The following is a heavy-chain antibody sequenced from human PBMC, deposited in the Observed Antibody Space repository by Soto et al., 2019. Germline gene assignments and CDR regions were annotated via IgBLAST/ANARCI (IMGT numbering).Heavy chain of an antibody. Sequence: QVQLVQSGAEVQKPGSSVKVSCRASGGTFSGYVITWVRQAPGHGLEWMGEIVPILGIPSYAQKFQGRVTSKADESTSTVYVELSNLRSEQSAVYYCARGGFYEILTGSYPIDAFHLWGQGTMVTVSS. CDR2: IVPILGIP. CDR3: ARGGFYEILTGSYPIDAFHL. CDR1: GGTFSGYV. D-gene: IGHD3-9*01. V-gene: IGHV1-69*01. J-gene: IGHJ3*01.